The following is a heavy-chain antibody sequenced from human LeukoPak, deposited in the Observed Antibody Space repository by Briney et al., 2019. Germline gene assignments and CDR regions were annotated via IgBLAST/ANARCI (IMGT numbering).Heavy chain of an antibody. CDR3: ARDTAVIAAAGTSDY. J-gene: IGHJ4*02. V-gene: IGHV1-18*01. CDR1: GYTFTSYG. CDR2: ISAYNGNT. D-gene: IGHD6-13*01. Sequence: ASVKVSCKASGYTFTSYGISWVRQAPGQGLEWMGWISAYNGNTNYAQKLQGRVTMTTDTSTSTAYMELRSLRSDDTAVYYCARDTAVIAAAGTSDYWGQGTLVTVSS.